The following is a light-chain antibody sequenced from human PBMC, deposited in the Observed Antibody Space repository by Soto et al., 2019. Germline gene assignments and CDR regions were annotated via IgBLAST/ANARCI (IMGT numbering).Light chain of an antibody. CDR1: QSVSRN. CDR2: GAS. V-gene: IGKV3-15*01. CDR3: QQYNSWPPIT. J-gene: IGKJ5*01. Sequence: EIVMTQSPATLSVSPGESATLSCRASQSVSRNLAWFQHKPGQAPRLLIYGASTRATGIAARFSGSGFGTEFSLTISSLQSEDIAVYFCQQYNSWPPITFGQGTRLEIK.